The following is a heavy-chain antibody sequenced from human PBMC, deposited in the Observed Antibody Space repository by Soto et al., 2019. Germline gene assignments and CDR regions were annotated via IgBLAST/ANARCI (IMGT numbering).Heavy chain of an antibody. D-gene: IGHD3-22*01. CDR3: AKGVRTLIVVVISDAFDI. CDR1: GFTFRGYA. Sequence: EMQLLESGGGLVQPGGSLRLSCEASGFTFRGYAMGWVRQAPGKGLEWVSTISGSGGSTFYADSVKGRFTISRDNSRDTLYLQMNSLRAEDTAVYYCAKGVRTLIVVVISDAFDIWGQGTMVTVSS. CDR2: ISGSGGST. J-gene: IGHJ3*02. V-gene: IGHV3-23*01.